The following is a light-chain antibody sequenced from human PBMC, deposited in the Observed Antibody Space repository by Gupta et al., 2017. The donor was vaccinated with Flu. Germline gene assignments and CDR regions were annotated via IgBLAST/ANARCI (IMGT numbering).Light chain of an antibody. V-gene: IGLV2-14*01. CDR2: EVS. J-gene: IGLJ2*01. Sequence: SSDVGGYNYVSWYQPHPGKAPKLMIYEVSNRPSGVSNLFSGSKSGNTASLTISGLQAEDEADYHCSSYTSSSTSVVFGGGTKLTVL. CDR3: SSYTSSSTSVV. CDR1: SSDVGGYNY.